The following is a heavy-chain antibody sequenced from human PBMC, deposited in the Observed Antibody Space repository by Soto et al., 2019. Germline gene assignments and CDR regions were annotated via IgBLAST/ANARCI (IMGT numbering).Heavy chain of an antibody. CDR3: ARDHGGSTWFVGVYYFFGMDV. CDR1: GFIFSDYT. D-gene: IGHD6-13*01. V-gene: IGHV3-48*02. J-gene: IGHJ6*02. CDR2: ISSSGGAI. Sequence: EVQLVESGGDLVQPGGSLRLSCAASGFIFSDYTMTWVRQAPGRGLEFVSHISSSGGAIFYAESVKGRFTVSRDNAKNSLYLQMNSLRDEDTAVYFGARDHGGSTWFVGVYYFFGMDVWGQGPAVSVSS.